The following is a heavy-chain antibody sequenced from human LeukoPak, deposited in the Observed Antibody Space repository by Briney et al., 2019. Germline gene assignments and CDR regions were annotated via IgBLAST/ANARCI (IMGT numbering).Heavy chain of an antibody. CDR1: GFTFSNAW. D-gene: IGHD3-22*01. CDR3: TTVYDSSGYRFDP. J-gene: IGHJ5*02. V-gene: IGHV3-15*01. CDR2: IKSNTDGGTT. Sequence: GGSLRLSCAASGFTFSNAWMGWVRQAPGKGLEWVGRIKSNTDGGTTDYAAPVNGRFTISRDDSKNTLYLQMNSLKTEDTAVYYCTTVYDSSGYRFDPWGQGTLVTVSS.